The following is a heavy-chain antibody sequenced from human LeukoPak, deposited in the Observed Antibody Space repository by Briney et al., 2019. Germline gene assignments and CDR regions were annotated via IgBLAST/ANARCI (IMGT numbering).Heavy chain of an antibody. CDR2: VSGSGGST. D-gene: IGHD6-13*01. Sequence: GESLRLSCAASGFTFSSHAMSWVRQAPGKGLEWVSSVSGSGGSTYHADSVKGRFTISRDHSKNTLYLQMNSLRADDTAIYYCAKTVGYSSSWGDYFDYWGQGTLVTVSS. CDR3: AKTVGYSSSWGDYFDY. J-gene: IGHJ4*02. V-gene: IGHV3-23*01. CDR1: GFTFSSHA.